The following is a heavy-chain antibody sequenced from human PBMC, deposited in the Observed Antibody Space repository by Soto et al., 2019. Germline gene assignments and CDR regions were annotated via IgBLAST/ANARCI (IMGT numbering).Heavy chain of an antibody. D-gene: IGHD3-22*01. CDR3: VRMATSGSLNWFDP. V-gene: IGHV1-8*02. Sequence: QVQLVQSGAEVKKPGASVKVSCKASQHTFSNYDISWVRQATGQGLEWMGWMNPNSGNTGYALKFQGRVTMTRDASLSTAYMELSSLGSDDTAVYYCVRMATSGSLNWFDPWGQGTLVTVSS. J-gene: IGHJ5*02. CDR1: QHTFSNYD. CDR2: MNPNSGNT.